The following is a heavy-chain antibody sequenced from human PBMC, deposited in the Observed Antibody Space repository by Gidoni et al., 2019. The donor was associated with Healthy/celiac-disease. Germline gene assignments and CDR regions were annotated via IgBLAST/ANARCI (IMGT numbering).Heavy chain of an antibody. V-gene: IGHV1-69*01. CDR2: IIPIFGTA. CDR1: GGTFSSYA. CDR3: AGESISWSSGYLHWFDP. Sequence: QVQLVQSGAEVKKPGSSVKVSCKASGGTFSSYAISWVRQAPGQGLEWMGGIIPIFGTANYAQKFQGRVTITADESTSTAYMELSSLRSEDTAVYYCAGESISWSSGYLHWFDPWGQGTLVTVSS. J-gene: IGHJ5*02. D-gene: IGHD6-13*01.